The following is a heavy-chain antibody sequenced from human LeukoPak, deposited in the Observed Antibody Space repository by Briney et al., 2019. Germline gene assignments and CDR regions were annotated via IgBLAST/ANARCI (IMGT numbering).Heavy chain of an antibody. V-gene: IGHV4-39*07. CDR3: ASDPGGARPMGY. Sequence: PSETLSLTCTVSGGSISSSSYYWGWIRQPPGKGLEWIGSIYYSGSTYYNPSLKSRVTISVDTSKNQFSLKLSSVTAADTAVYYCASDPGGARPMGYWGQGTLVTVSS. J-gene: IGHJ4*02. D-gene: IGHD1-26*01. CDR1: GGSISSSSYY. CDR2: IYYSGST.